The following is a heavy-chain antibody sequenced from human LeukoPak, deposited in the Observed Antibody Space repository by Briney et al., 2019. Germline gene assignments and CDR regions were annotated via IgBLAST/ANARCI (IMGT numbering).Heavy chain of an antibody. Sequence: SETLSLTCTVSGGSISSSSYYWGWIRQPPGKGLEWIGSIYYSGSTYYNPSLKSRVTISVDTSKNQFSLKLSSVTAADTAVYYCARKAAGGELFLYPYYFDYWGQGTLVTVSS. CDR1: GGSISSSSYY. CDR3: ARKAAGGELFLYPYYFDY. D-gene: IGHD3-10*01. CDR2: IYYSGST. V-gene: IGHV4-39*01. J-gene: IGHJ4*02.